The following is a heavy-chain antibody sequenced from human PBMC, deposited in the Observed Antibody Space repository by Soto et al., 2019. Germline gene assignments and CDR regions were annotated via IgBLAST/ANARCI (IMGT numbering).Heavy chain of an antibody. V-gene: IGHV4-39*01. J-gene: IGHJ4*02. Sequence: SETLSLTCTLSVGSMIGRNYYWACFLQPPGKGLEWIVNIYYSVDTYYHWSFSSLLTVSVDTSTNQFSLKLTSLTAADTATYYCASLQVPGNFDFWGPGSLVTVSS. CDR3: ASLQVPGNFDF. D-gene: IGHD6-13*01. CDR1: VGSMIGRNYY. CDR2: IYYSVDT.